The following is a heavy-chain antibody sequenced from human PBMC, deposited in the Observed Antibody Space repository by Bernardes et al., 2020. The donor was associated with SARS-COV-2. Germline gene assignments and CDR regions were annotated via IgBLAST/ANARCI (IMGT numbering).Heavy chain of an antibody. Sequence: ETLSLTCTVSGGSISSSSYYWGWIRQPPGKGLEWIGSIYYSGSTYYNPSLKSRVTISVDTSKNQFSLKLSSVTAADTAVYYCARQHLGGVAIFGVVTTDRYFDYWGQGTLVTVSS. CDR1: GGSISSSSYY. V-gene: IGHV4-39*01. CDR2: IYYSGST. J-gene: IGHJ4*02. CDR3: ARQHLGGVAIFGVVTTDRYFDY. D-gene: IGHD3-3*01.